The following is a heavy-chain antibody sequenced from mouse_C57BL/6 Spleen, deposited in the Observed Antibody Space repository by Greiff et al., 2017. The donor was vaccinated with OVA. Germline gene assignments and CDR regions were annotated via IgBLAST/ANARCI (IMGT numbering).Heavy chain of an antibody. CDR3: ARTLSSMVTPRDY. CDR1: GYAFSSSW. D-gene: IGHD2-2*01. V-gene: IGHV1-82*01. J-gene: IGHJ4*01. Sequence: VQLQQSGPELVKPGASVKISCKASGYAFSSSWMNWVKQRPGKGLEWIGRIYPGDGDTNYNGKFKGKATLTADKSSSTAYMQLSSLTSEDSAVYFCARTLSSMVTPRDYWGQGTSVTVSS. CDR2: IYPGDGDT.